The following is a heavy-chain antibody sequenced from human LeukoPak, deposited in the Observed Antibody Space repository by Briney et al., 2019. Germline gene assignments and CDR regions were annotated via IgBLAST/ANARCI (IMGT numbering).Heavy chain of an antibody. D-gene: IGHD2-2*01. V-gene: IGHV3-64*01. J-gene: IGHJ1*01. Sequence: GGSLRLSCAASGFTFNSYPMHWVRQAPGKGLEYLSGISTNGDNTYYANSVKGRFTISRDNSKNTLYLQMGGLRADDMAVYYCARDQCSTTSCKYFQHWGQGTLVTVSS. CDR2: ISTNGDNT. CDR1: GFTFNSYP. CDR3: ARDQCSTTSCKYFQH.